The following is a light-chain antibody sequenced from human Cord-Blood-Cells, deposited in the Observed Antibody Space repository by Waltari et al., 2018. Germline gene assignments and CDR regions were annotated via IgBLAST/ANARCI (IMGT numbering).Light chain of an antibody. J-gene: IGLJ2*01. CDR3: KSADSSGTDVV. CDR2: KDS. CDR1: ALPKQY. Sequence: SYELPQPPSVSVSPGQTARIPCSGDALPKQYAYWYQQKPGTAPVLVIYKDSERPPGIPERFSGSSSGTSVTLTISGGRAEDEADYHCKSADSSGTDVVFGGGTKLTVL. V-gene: IGLV3-25*02.